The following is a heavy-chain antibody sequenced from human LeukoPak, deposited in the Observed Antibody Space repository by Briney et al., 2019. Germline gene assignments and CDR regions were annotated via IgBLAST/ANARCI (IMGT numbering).Heavy chain of an antibody. D-gene: IGHD1-1*01. V-gene: IGHV3-53*01. Sequence: PGGSLRLSCAASGFTVSSNYMSWVRQAPGKGLEWVSVIYNGGSTHYADSVKGRFTFSRDNAENSLYLQMNSLTAADTAVYYCARNWNLDYWGQGTLVTVSS. J-gene: IGHJ4*02. CDR2: IYNGGST. CDR3: ARNWNLDY. CDR1: GFTVSSNY.